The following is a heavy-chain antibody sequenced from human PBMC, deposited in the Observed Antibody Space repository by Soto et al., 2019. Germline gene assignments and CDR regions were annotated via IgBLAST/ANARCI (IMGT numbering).Heavy chain of an antibody. D-gene: IGHD3-22*01. CDR3: ARVTPLGYRYYYDSSGYRFDY. V-gene: IGHV4-34*01. J-gene: IGHJ4*02. CDR2: INHSVST. CDR1: GGSFSGYY. Sequence: SETLSLTCAVYGGSFSGYYWSWIRQPPGKGLEWIGEINHSVSTNYNPSLKSRVTISVDTSKNQFSLKLSSVTAADTAVYYCARVTPLGYRYYYDSSGYRFDYSGQGTLVTGSS.